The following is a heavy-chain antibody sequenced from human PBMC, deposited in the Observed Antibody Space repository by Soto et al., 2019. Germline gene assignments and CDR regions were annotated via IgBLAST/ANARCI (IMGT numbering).Heavy chain of an antibody. J-gene: IGHJ5*02. V-gene: IGHV3-33*01. CDR3: ARDGVRFGEHSLSWFDP. D-gene: IGHD3-10*01. CDR1: GFTFSSYG. CDR2: IWYDGSNK. Sequence: GGSLRLSCAASGFTFSSYGMHWVRQAPGKGLEWVAVIWYDGSNKYYADSVKGRFTISRDNSKNTLYLQMNSLRAEDTAVYYCARDGVRFGEHSLSWFDPWGQGTLVTVSS.